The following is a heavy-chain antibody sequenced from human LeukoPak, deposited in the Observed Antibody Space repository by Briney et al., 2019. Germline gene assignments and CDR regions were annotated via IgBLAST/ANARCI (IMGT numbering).Heavy chain of an antibody. CDR2: IKQDGSDK. Sequence: GGSLRLSCAASGFTFSTSWMSWVRQAPGRGLEWVANIKQDGSDKYYVDSAKGRFTISRDNAKNSLYLQMNYLRAEDTAVYYCARFRDDYVWGSYTPPKDFDYWGQGSLVTVSS. D-gene: IGHD3-16*01. J-gene: IGHJ4*02. CDR1: GFTFSTSW. CDR3: ARFRDDYVWGSYTPPKDFDY. V-gene: IGHV3-7*01.